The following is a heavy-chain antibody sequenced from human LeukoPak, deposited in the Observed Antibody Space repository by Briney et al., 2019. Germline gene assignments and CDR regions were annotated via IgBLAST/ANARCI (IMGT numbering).Heavy chain of an antibody. V-gene: IGHV1-69*13. J-gene: IGHJ4*02. Sequence: SVKVSCKASGGTFSSYAISWVRQAPGQGLEWMGGIIPIFGTANYAQKFQGRVTITADESTSTAYMELSSLRSEDTAAYYCARTYYYGSGRLGSFDYWGQGTLVTVSS. CDR1: GGTFSSYA. CDR3: ARTYYYGSGRLGSFDY. D-gene: IGHD3-10*01. CDR2: IIPIFGTA.